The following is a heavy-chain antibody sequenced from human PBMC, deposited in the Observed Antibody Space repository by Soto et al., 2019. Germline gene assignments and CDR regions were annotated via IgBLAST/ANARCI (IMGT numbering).Heavy chain of an antibody. CDR1: GFTFSSYA. Sequence: QVQLVESGGGVVQPGRSLRLSCAASGFTFSSYAMHWVRQAPGKGLEWVAVISYDGSKKYYADSVKGRFTISRDNSKNNLYLQRKRLRAEDTAVYYCARGRLRCGCGGSWYFDWFDPWGQGTLVTVSS. CDR2: ISYDGSKK. CDR3: ARGRLRCGCGGSWYFDWFDP. J-gene: IGHJ5*02. V-gene: IGHV3-30-3*01. D-gene: IGHD2-15*01.